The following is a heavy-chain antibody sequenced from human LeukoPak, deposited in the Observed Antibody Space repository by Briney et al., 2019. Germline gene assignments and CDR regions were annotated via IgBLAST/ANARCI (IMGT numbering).Heavy chain of an antibody. Sequence: GGSLRLSCAVSGFSLSDYYMNWVRQAPGKGLEWISYVSSTGRSTNYADSVKGRFTISRDSAKTSASLQLTSLTAEDPAFHYCARGRRGSYYTFQVWGQGTLVSVSS. J-gene: IGHJ4*02. CDR1: GFSLSDYY. CDR2: VSSTGRST. V-gene: IGHV3-11*01. D-gene: IGHD3-16*01. CDR3: ARGRRGSYYTFQV.